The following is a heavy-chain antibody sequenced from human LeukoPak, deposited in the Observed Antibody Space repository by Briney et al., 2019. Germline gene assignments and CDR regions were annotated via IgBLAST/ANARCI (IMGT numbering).Heavy chain of an antibody. D-gene: IGHD3-10*01. J-gene: IGHJ4*02. CDR2: INHSGST. Sequence: SETLSLTCAVSGASMISNNWWNWFRQSPGKGLEWIGEINHSGSTNYNPSLKSRVTISVDTSKNQFSLKLSSVTAADTAVYYCARQHGSIPWYWGQGTLVTVSS. V-gene: IGHV4-4*02. CDR3: ARQHGSIPWY. CDR1: GASMISNNW.